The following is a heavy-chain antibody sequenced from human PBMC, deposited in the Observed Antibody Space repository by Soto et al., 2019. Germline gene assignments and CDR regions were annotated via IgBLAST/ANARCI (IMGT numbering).Heavy chain of an antibody. Sequence: SETLSLTCTVSGGSTDIGSYFWSWIRQHPQKGLEWIGYIYSSGNTYYNPFFRSRVSISPDTSRNQFSLKLHSVTAADTAVYYCARGVTSTGWFDPWGQGFLVTVSS. CDR3: ARGVTSTGWFDP. D-gene: IGHD3-10*01. J-gene: IGHJ5*02. CDR1: GGSTDIGSYF. CDR2: IYSSGNT. V-gene: IGHV4-31*03.